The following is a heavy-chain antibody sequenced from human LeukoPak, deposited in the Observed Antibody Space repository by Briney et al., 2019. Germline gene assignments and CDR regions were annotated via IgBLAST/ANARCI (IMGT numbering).Heavy chain of an antibody. D-gene: IGHD3-3*01. Sequence: AETLSLTCAVYGGPFSGYYWSWIRRPPGKGLEWIGEINHSGSTNYNPSLKSRVTISVDTSKNQFSLKLSSVTAADTAVYYCARWNYDFCSGYYSFDYWAQGTLVTVSS. V-gene: IGHV4-34*01. CDR1: GGPFSGYY. CDR3: ARWNYDFCSGYYSFDY. J-gene: IGHJ4*02. CDR2: INHSGST.